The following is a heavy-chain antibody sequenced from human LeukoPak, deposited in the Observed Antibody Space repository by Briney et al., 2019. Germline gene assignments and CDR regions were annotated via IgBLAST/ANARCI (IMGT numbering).Heavy chain of an antibody. CDR2: ISTNTGNP. J-gene: IGHJ3*02. Sequence: AASVKVSCKASGYTFTSYFMNWVRQAPGQGLEWMGWISTNTGNPTYAQGFTGRFVFSLDTSVSTAYLQISSLKAEDTAVYYCARDLSVVRYAFDIWGQGTMVTVSS. CDR3: ARDLSVVRYAFDI. CDR1: GYTFTSYF. D-gene: IGHD3-22*01. V-gene: IGHV7-4-1*02.